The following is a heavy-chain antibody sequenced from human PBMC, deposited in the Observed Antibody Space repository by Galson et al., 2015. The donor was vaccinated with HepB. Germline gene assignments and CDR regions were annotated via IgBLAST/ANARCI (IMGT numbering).Heavy chain of an antibody. D-gene: IGHD4-11*01. V-gene: IGHV1-8*01. CDR1: GYTFTSYD. J-gene: IGHJ6*03. CDR2: MNPNSGNT. CDR3: ARLQGLYYYYYMDV. Sequence: SVKVSCKASGYTFTSYDINWVRQATGQGLEWMGWMNPNSGNTGYAQKFQGRVTMTRNTSISTAYMELSSLRSEDTAVYYCARLQGLYYYYYMDVWGKGTTVTVSS.